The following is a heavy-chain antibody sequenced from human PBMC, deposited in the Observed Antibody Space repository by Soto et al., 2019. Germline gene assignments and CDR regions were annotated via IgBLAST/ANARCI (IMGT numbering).Heavy chain of an antibody. D-gene: IGHD3-22*01. Sequence: GSLRLSCAASGFTFSSYSMNWVRQAPGKGLEWVSYISSSSSTIYYADSVKGRFTISRDNAKNSLYLQMNSLRDEDTAVYYCARVPYDSSGYYYGGDAFDIWGQGTMVTVSS. J-gene: IGHJ3*02. CDR1: GFTFSSYS. CDR3: ARVPYDSSGYYYGGDAFDI. V-gene: IGHV3-48*02. CDR2: ISSSSSTI.